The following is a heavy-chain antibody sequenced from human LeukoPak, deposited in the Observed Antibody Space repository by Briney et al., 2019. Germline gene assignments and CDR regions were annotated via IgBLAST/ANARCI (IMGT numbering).Heavy chain of an antibody. Sequence: GGSLRLSCAASGFTFSSYWMSWVRQAPGRGLEWVANIKQDGSEKYYVDSVKGRFTISRDNSKNTLYLQINSLRAEDMAVYYCAKDRYNTGAGSFDHWGQGTLVTVSS. CDR3: AKDRYNTGAGSFDH. CDR1: GFTFSSYW. D-gene: IGHD1-14*01. J-gene: IGHJ4*02. V-gene: IGHV3-7*03. CDR2: IKQDGSEK.